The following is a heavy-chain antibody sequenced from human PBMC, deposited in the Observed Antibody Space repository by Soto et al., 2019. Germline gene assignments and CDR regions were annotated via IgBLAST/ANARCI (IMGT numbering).Heavy chain of an antibody. CDR1: SGSISSSNW. V-gene: IGHV4-4*02. J-gene: IGHJ4*02. D-gene: IGHD6-13*01. CDR2: IYHSGST. CDR3: ARGHSSSKATRYFDY. Sequence: SETLSLTCAVSSGSISSSNWWSWVRQPPGKGLEWIGEIYHSGSTNYNPSLKSRVTISVDKSKNQFSLKLSSVTAADTAVYYCARGHSSSKATRYFDYWGQGTLVTVSS.